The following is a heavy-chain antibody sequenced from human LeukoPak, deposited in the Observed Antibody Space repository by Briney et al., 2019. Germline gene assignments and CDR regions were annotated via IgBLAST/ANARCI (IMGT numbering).Heavy chain of an antibody. V-gene: IGHV3-23*01. CDR3: TRLSGDNWNYGGNFDS. D-gene: IGHD1-7*01. Sequence: PGGSLRLSCAASGFTFSNYAMSWVRQAPGKGLEWVSAISGSGGSTYYANSVKGRFTISRDNSKNTAYLQMNSLKTEDTAVYYCTRLSGDNWNYGGNFDSWGQGTLVTVSS. CDR2: ISGSGGST. CDR1: GFTFSNYA. J-gene: IGHJ4*02.